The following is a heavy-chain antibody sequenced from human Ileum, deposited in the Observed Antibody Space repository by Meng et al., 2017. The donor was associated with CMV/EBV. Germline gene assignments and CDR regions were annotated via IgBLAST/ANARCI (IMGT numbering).Heavy chain of an antibody. V-gene: IGHV4-39*07. Sequence: GPGLVKPSETLSLTVTVSGGSISSSSYDWGWIRQPPGKRLEWIGSIYYRGTTYYNPSLKSRVTMSIDTSTNQFSLNLRSVTAADTAVYYCVRDKDNNYLLDWFDPWGQGTLVTVSS. J-gene: IGHJ5*02. CDR3: VRDKDNNYLLDWFDP. CDR1: GGSISSSSYD. D-gene: IGHD4-11*01. CDR2: IYYRGTT.